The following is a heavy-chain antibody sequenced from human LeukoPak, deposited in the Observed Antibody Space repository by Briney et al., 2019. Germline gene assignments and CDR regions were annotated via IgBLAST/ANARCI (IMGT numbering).Heavy chain of an antibody. CDR3: ARAYCSSTSCYIGWDY. Sequence: GGSLRLSCAASGFTFSSYAMHWVRQAPGKGLEWVANIKQDGSEKYYVDSVKGRFTISRDNAKNSQYLQMNSLRAEDTAVYYCARAYCSSTSCYIGWDYWGQGTLVTVSS. CDR2: IKQDGSEK. D-gene: IGHD2-2*02. V-gene: IGHV3-7*01. J-gene: IGHJ4*02. CDR1: GFTFSSYA.